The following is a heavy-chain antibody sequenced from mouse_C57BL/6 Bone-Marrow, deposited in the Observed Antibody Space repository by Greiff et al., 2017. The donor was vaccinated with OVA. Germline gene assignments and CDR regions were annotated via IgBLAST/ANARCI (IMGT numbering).Heavy chain of an antibody. CDR2: ISSGGSYT. CDR3: AKTSD. J-gene: IGHJ4*01. Sequence: EVQLVESGGDLVKPGGSLKLSCAASGFTFSSYGMSWVRQTPDKRLEWVATISSGGSYTYYPDSVKGRFTISRDNAKNTLYLQMSSLKSDDTAMYYCAKTSDWGQGTSVTVSS. CDR1: GFTFSSYG. V-gene: IGHV5-6*01.